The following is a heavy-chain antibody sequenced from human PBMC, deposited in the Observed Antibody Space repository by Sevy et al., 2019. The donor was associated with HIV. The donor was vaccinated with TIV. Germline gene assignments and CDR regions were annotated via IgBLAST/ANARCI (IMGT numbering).Heavy chain of an antibody. V-gene: IGHV3-21*01. CDR3: ARGAATYCYGSGSFPFDY. Sequence: AGSLRLSCAASGFTFSSYSMNWVHQAPGKELEWVSSIGSSSSYIYYADSVKGRFTISRDNAKNSLYLQMNSLRAEDTDVYYCARGAATYCYGSGSFPFDYWGQGTLVTVSS. CDR2: IGSSSSYI. D-gene: IGHD3-10*01. CDR1: GFTFSSYS. J-gene: IGHJ4*02.